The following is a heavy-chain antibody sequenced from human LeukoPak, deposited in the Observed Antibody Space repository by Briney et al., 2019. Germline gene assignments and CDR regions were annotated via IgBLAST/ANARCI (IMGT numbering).Heavy chain of an antibody. CDR2: IYNGGTT. CDR1: GFTVSSNY. CDR3: ARDLDGGNSEWVSDY. D-gene: IGHD4-23*01. V-gene: IGHV3-66*01. J-gene: IGHJ4*02. Sequence: PGGSLRLSCAASGFTVSSNYMSWVRQAPGKGLEWVAGIYNGGTTYYAESVKGRFTISRDNSKHTLYLQMNRLRAEDTAVYYCARDLDGGNSEWVSDYWGQGTLVTVSS.